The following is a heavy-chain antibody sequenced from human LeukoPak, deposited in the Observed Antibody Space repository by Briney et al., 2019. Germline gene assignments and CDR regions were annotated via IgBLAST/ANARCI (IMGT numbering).Heavy chain of an antibody. CDR2: ISWNSGSI. CDR1: GFTFDDYG. V-gene: IGHV3-9*01. CDR3: AKAPRGNDDYFDY. D-gene: IGHD3-16*01. Sequence: GGSLRLSCAASGFTFDDYGMHWVRQAPGKGLEWVSGISWNSGSIGYADSVEGRFTISRDNARNSLYLQMNSLRAEDTALYYCAKAPRGNDDYFDYWGQGTLVTVSS. J-gene: IGHJ4*02.